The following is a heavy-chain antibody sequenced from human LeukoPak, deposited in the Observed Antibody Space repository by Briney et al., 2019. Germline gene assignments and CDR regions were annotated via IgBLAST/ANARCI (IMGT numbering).Heavy chain of an antibody. D-gene: IGHD6-13*01. V-gene: IGHV4-59*01. CDR3: ARTTSSWHDLRVFYFDS. J-gene: IGHJ4*02. Sequence: PSETLSLTCTVSGGSISNYYWSCIRHPPGEDAEWIGSIYYSGSTKYNPSLKSRVTISIDTSKNRFSLKMSSVTSADTAVYFCARTTSSWHDLRVFYFDSWGLGALLTVSS. CDR2: IYYSGST. CDR1: GGSISNYY.